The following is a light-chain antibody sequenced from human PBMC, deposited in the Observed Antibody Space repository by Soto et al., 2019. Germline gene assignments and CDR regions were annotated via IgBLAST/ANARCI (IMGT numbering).Light chain of an antibody. CDR2: EAS. J-gene: IGKJ5*01. CDR3: QQFNSYPIT. Sequence: IQMTQSPSSLSASVGDRVTITCRASQSISSYLNWYPQKPGKAPKLLIYEASSLESGVPSRFSGSGSGTEFTLTIGGLQPDDFATYFCQQFNSYPITFGQGTRLEI. V-gene: IGKV1-13*02. CDR1: QSISSY.